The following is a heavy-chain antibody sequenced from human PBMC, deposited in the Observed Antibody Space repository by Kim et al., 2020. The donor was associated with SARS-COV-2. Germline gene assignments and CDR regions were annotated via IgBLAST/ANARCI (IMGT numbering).Heavy chain of an antibody. V-gene: IGHV1-69*13. J-gene: IGHJ6*04. CDR2: IIPIFGTA. CDR3: ASDSIAVAGDYYYCMDV. Sequence: SVKVSCKASGGTFSSYAISWVRQAPGQGLEWMGGIIPIFGTANYAQKFQGRVTITADESTSTAYMELSSLRSEDTAVYYCASDSIAVAGDYYYCMDVWGEGETGTVSS. D-gene: IGHD6-19*01. CDR1: GGTFSSYA.